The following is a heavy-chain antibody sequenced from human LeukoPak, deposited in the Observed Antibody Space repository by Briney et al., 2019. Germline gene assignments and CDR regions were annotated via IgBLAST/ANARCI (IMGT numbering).Heavy chain of an antibody. J-gene: IGHJ4*02. D-gene: IGHD3-3*02. V-gene: IGHV3-7*01. Sequence: GGSLRLSCAASGFTFSSYWMHWVRQAPGKGLEWVANINQDGSEKYYVDSVKGRFTISRDNARNSLYLQMNSLRAEDTAVYYCARGHLGLDYWGQGTLVTVSS. CDR3: ARGHLGLDY. CDR1: GFTFSSYW. CDR2: INQDGSEK.